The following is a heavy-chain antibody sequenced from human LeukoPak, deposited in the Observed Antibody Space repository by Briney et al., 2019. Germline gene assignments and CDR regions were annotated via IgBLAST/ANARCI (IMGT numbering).Heavy chain of an antibody. J-gene: IGHJ4*02. V-gene: IGHV3-33*01. CDR3: ARGGSGLLWFGAPPYYFDY. CDR1: GFTFSSYG. D-gene: IGHD3-10*01. CDR2: IWYDGSNK. Sequence: GRSVRLSCAASGFTFSSYGMHWVRQAPGKGLEWVAVIWYDGSNKYYADSVKGRFTISRDNSKNTLYLQMNSLRAEDTAVYYCARGGSGLLWFGAPPYYFDYWGQGTLFT.